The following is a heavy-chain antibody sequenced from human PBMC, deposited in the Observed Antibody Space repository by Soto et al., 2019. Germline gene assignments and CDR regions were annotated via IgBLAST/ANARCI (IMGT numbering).Heavy chain of an antibody. CDR3: AREYVLLWFGEPSIGGMDV. V-gene: IGHV4-30-4*01. CDR1: GGSISSGDYY. J-gene: IGHJ6*02. CDR2: IYYSGST. D-gene: IGHD3-10*01. Sequence: SETLSLTCTVSGGSISSGDYYWSWIRQPPGKGLEWIGYIYYSGSTYYNPSLKSRVTISVDTSKNQFSLKLSSVTAADTAVYYCAREYVLLWFGEPSIGGMDVWGQGTTVTVSS.